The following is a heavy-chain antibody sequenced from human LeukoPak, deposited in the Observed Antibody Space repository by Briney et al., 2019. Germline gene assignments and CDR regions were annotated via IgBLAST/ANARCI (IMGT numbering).Heavy chain of an antibody. V-gene: IGHV3-48*03. Sequence: GGSLRLSCAASGFTFSTYDMNWVRQAPGKGLEWVSYISNSGYTIYYADSVKGRFTISRDNAKKSLYLQMNSLRAEDPAVYYCARGHSIEPYYYYYYMDVWGKGTTVTVSS. CDR1: GFTFSTYD. CDR2: ISNSGYTI. CDR3: ARGHSIEPYYYYYYMDV. J-gene: IGHJ6*03. D-gene: IGHD4-11*01.